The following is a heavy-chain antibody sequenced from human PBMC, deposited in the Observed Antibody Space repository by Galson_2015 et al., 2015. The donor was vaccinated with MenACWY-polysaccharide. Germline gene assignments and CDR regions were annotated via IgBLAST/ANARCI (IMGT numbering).Heavy chain of an antibody. V-gene: IGHV3-30*18. J-gene: IGHJ3*02. CDR1: GFTFNNYA. Sequence: SLRLSCAASGFTFNNYAMHWVRQAPGKGLEWVAVISYDGSNEYHADSVKGRFTTSRDNSKNTLYLQMNSLRAEDTAVYYCAKDRDGWSADGAFDIWGQGTMLTVSS. CDR2: ISYDGSNE. D-gene: IGHD3-10*01. CDR3: AKDRDGWSADGAFDI.